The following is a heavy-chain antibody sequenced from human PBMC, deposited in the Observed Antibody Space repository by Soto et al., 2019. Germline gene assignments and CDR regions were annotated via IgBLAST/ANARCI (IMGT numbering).Heavy chain of an antibody. V-gene: IGHV1-2*04. CDR3: ARDPGIPGRYWYFDL. Sequence: QVLLVQSGAEVKKPGASVKVSCKASGYTFTDYYIHWVRQAPGQGPEWMGWVNPKRGDAVYAQKFQGWVTMTRDTATTTAYLEVNRLKSNDTAVYYCARDPGIPGRYWYFDLWGRGTLVTVSS. CDR1: GYTFTDYY. CDR2: VNPKRGDA. J-gene: IGHJ2*01. D-gene: IGHD6-13*01.